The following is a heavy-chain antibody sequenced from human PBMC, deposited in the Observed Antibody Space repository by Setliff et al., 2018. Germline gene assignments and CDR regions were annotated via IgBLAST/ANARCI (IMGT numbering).Heavy chain of an antibody. Sequence: GESLKISCKGSGYSFTSYWIGWVRQMPGKGLEWMGIIYPGDSDTRYSPSFQGQVTISADKSISTAYLQWSSQKASDTAMYYCARSRSNFWSGYFNWFDPWGQGTLVTVS. D-gene: IGHD3-3*01. V-gene: IGHV5-51*01. CDR1: GYSFTSYW. CDR3: ARSRSNFWSGYFNWFDP. J-gene: IGHJ5*02. CDR2: IYPGDSDT.